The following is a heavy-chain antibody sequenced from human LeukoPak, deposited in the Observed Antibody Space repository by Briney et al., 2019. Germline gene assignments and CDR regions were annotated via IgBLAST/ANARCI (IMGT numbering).Heavy chain of an antibody. CDR2: IYNTWST. Sequence: KPSETLSLTCSVSGGSIGSGRYYWAWIRQPPGKGLEWIGSIYNTWSTSYNPSLKSRVTMPVDTSKNQFSLRLSSVTAADTAVYYCARNITSVIPAGYFDYWGQGTLVTVSS. V-gene: IGHV4-39*01. D-gene: IGHD2-2*01. J-gene: IGHJ4*02. CDR3: ARNITSVIPAGYFDY. CDR1: GGSIGSGRYY.